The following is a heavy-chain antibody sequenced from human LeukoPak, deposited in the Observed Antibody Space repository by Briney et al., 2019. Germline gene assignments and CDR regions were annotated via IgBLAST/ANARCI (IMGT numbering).Heavy chain of an antibody. D-gene: IGHD6-13*01. CDR3: ARGEVAAAGTYYYYMDV. CDR2: IIPIFGTA. V-gene: IGHV1-69*05. J-gene: IGHJ6*03. CDR1: GGTFSSYA. Sequence: ASVKVSCKASGGTFSSYAISWVRQAPGQGLEWMGGIIPIFGTANYAQKFQGRVTVTTDESTSTAHMELSSLRSEDTAVYYCARGEVAAAGTYYYYMDVWGKGTTVTVSS.